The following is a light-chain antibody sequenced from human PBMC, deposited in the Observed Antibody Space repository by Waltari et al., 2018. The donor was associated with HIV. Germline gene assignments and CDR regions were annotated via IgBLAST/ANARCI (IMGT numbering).Light chain of an antibody. J-gene: IGLJ2*01. CDR3: NSFAGIKNFVV. Sequence: QSPLTQPPSASGSPEQAVTISCTETRSDVGGYNYVSWYQQHPGKAPILIIYEVTRRPSGVPDRFSAFKSGNTASLTVSGLQPEDEADYYCNSFAGIKNFVVFGGGTKLTVL. CDR2: EVT. CDR1: RSDVGGYNY. V-gene: IGLV2-8*01.